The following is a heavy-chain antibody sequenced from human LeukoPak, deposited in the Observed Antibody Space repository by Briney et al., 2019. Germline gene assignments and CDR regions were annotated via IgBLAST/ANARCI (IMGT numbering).Heavy chain of an antibody. V-gene: IGHV5-51*01. CDR3: ARTGGDGYNSQWFDP. Sequence: GESLQISCKASGYSFTTHWIGWVRQMPGKGLEWMGIIYPGDSDTRYSPSFQGHVTISADKSISTAYLQWSSLKASDTAMYYCARTGGDGYNSQWFDPWGQGTLVTVSS. D-gene: IGHD5-24*01. J-gene: IGHJ5*02. CDR1: GYSFTTHW. CDR2: IYPGDSDT.